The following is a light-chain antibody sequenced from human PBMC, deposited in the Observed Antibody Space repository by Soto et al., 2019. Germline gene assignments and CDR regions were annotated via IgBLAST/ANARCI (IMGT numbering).Light chain of an antibody. J-gene: IGLJ1*01. CDR3: ISYTGSSTSYV. CDR2: EVA. CDR1: SSDVGGYNF. V-gene: IGLV2-14*03. Sequence: QSVLTQTASVSGSPGQSITMSCTGTSSDVGGYNFVSWYQQHPGKAPKLIVHEVANRLSGVSGRFSGSKSGNTAFLTISGLQAEDEADYYCISYTGSSTSYVFGSGTKV.